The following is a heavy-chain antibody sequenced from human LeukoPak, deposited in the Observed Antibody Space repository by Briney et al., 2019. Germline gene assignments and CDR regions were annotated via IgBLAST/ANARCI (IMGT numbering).Heavy chain of an antibody. CDR2: IYYSGST. Sequence: SETLSLTCTVSSGSINSTTYYWGWIRQPPGKGLEWIGSIYYSGSTYYNPSLKGLVTISVDTSRNQFSLKLSSVTAADTAVYYCARDHACSNGVCSYFDYWGQGTLVTVSS. CDR3: ARDHACSNGVCSYFDY. D-gene: IGHD2-8*01. CDR1: SGSINSTTYY. J-gene: IGHJ4*02. V-gene: IGHV4-39*07.